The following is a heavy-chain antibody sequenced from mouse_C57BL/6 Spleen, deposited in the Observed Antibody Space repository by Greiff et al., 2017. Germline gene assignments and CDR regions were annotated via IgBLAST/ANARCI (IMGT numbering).Heavy chain of an antibody. J-gene: IGHJ4*01. D-gene: IGHD1-1*01. CDR2: IDPNSGGT. CDR1: GYTFTSYW. CDR3: ARTDGSSPWDY. V-gene: IGHV1-72*01. Sequence: QVHVKQPGAELVKPGASVKLSCKASGYTFTSYWMHWVKQRPGRGLEWIGGIDPNSGGTKYNEKFKSKATLTVDKPSSTAYMQLSSLTSEDSAVYYCARTDGSSPWDYWGQGTSVTVSS.